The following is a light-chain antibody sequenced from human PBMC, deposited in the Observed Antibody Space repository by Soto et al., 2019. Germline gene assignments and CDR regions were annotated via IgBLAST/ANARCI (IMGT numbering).Light chain of an antibody. V-gene: IGKV1-5*01. CDR1: ESMSNC. Sequence: DIQMTQSPSPLSASVGDRVTITCRASESMSNCLAWYQQKPGKAPKLLISGASSLQSGVPSRFSGSASGTEFTLTISSLQPDDIATYYCQQCHRYLTFGQGTKVDSK. CDR2: GAS. J-gene: IGKJ1*01. CDR3: QQCHRYLT.